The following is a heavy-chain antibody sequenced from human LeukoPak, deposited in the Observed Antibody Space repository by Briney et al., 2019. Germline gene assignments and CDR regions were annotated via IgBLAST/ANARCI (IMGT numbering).Heavy chain of an antibody. J-gene: IGHJ1*01. CDR3: ARVFGGAN. CDR2: IHHSGTT. V-gene: IGHV4-4*02. D-gene: IGHD3-10*02. CDR1: DGSNTTTNW. Sequence: PSETLSLTCAVSDGSNTTTNWWTWVRQPPGKGLEWIGEIHHSGTTHYNPSLKTRVTISVDNSKNQFSLKLTSMTAADTAVYFCARVFGGANWGQGTLVTVSS.